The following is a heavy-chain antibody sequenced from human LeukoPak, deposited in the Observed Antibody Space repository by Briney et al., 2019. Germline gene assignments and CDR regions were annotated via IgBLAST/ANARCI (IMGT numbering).Heavy chain of an antibody. CDR1: GFSFSSNT. V-gene: IGHV3-23*01. J-gene: IGHJ4*02. D-gene: IGHD2/OR15-2a*01. CDR3: ARDEDTSALSEY. Sequence: GGSLRLSCAGSGFSFSSNTMSWVRQAPGRGLEWVSAISNNGGRTDYADSVKGCFTISRDNSKSTLYLHMDSLRAEDTAVYYCARDEDTSALSEYWGQGTLVTVSS. CDR2: ISNNGGRT.